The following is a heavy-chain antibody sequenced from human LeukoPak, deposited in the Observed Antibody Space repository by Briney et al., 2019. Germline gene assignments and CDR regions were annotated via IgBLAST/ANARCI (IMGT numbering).Heavy chain of an antibody. Sequence: ASVTVSCKASGYTFTGYYMHWVRQAPGQGLEGMGWINPNSGGTNYAQTLQGRVTMTRDTSISTAYMELSRLRSDHTAVYDCARRCSPYDAFDIWGQGTMVTVSS. V-gene: IGHV1-2*02. J-gene: IGHJ3*02. CDR2: INPNSGGT. CDR3: ARRCSPYDAFDI. CDR1: GYTFTGYY. D-gene: IGHD4/OR15-4a*01.